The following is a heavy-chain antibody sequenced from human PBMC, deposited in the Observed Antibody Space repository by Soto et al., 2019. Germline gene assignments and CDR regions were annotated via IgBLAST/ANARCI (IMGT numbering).Heavy chain of an antibody. CDR3: GRLEGLATISYYFDY. V-gene: IGHV3-23*01. CDR2: ISGSGGST. D-gene: IGHD1-1*01. Sequence: GGSLRLSCAASGFTFSSYAMSWVRQAPGKGLEWVSAISGSGGSTYYADSVKGRFTISVDKSKNQFSLKLMSLSAADTAVYYCGRLEGLATISYYFDYWGQGALVTVS. CDR1: GFTFSSYA. J-gene: IGHJ4*02.